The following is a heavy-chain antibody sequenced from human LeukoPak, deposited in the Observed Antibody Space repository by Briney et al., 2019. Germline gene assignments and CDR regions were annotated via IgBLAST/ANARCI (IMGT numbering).Heavy chain of an antibody. CDR2: ISGSGAST. V-gene: IGHV3-23*01. CDR1: GFTFSSYA. Sequence: PGGSLRLSCAASGFTFSSYAMNWVRQAPGKGLEWVSAISGSGASTHYADSVKGRFTISRDNSKNTLYLQMNSLRAEDTAVYYCAKDGGSWLLPTDPFDYWGQGTLVTVSS. D-gene: IGHD3-22*01. J-gene: IGHJ4*02. CDR3: AKDGGSWLLPTDPFDY.